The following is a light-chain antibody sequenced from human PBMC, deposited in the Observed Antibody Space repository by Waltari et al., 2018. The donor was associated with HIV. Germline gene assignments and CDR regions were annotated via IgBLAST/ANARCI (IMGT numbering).Light chain of an antibody. CDR1: QSLFYSGDGNIY. CDR2: TLC. V-gene: IGKV2-40*01. CDR3: RQRLKCPIT. Sequence: DVVMTQTPLSLPVTPGEPASISCRSSQSLFYSGDGNIYLDWYLQKQGQSPKVLIHTLCYRASGVPDRFTGSGSGTDFTLKISRGEAEDVGVYYCRQRLKCPITFGQGTRLEIK. J-gene: IGKJ5*01.